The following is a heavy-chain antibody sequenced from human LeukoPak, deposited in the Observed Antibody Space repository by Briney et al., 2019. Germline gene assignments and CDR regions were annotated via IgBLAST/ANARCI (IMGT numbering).Heavy chain of an antibody. CDR2: INTNTGNP. J-gene: IGHJ5*02. Sequence: GASVKVSCKASGYTFTSYAMNWVRQAPGQGLEWMGWINTNTGNPTYAQGFTGRFVFSLDTSVSTAYLQISSLKAEDTAVYYCARERRIAARRGGYNWFDPWGQGTLVTVSS. CDR3: ARERRIAARRGGYNWFDP. V-gene: IGHV7-4-1*02. CDR1: GYTFTSYA. D-gene: IGHD6-6*01.